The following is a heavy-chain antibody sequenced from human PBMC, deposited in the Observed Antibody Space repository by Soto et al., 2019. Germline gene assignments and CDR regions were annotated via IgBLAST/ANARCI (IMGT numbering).Heavy chain of an antibody. CDR3: AREGGNLNWFDP. CDR2: ISSSSSTI. V-gene: IGHV3-48*02. D-gene: IGHD1-26*01. CDR1: GFTFSSYS. J-gene: IGHJ5*02. Sequence: EVQLVESGGGLVQPGGSLRLSCAASGFTFSSYSMNWVRQAPGKGLEWVSYISSSSSTIYYADSVKGRLTISRENAKNSLHLQMNSLRDEDTAVYYCAREGGNLNWFDPWGQGTLVTVSS.